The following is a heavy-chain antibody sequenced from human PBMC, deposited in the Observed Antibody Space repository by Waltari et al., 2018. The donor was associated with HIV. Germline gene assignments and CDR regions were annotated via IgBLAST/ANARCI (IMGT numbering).Heavy chain of an antibody. Sequence: EVRLVESGGGLVQPGGSLRLSCAAPGFTFSSSWMTWVRQAPGKGLEWVANIKEDGSEIHYVDSVKGRFTISRDNAKNSLYLQMNSLRAEDTAVYYCARRQQLTDWGQGTLVTVSS. CDR3: ARRQQLTD. CDR2: IKEDGSEI. CDR1: GFTFSSSW. J-gene: IGHJ4*02. V-gene: IGHV3-7*01. D-gene: IGHD6-13*01.